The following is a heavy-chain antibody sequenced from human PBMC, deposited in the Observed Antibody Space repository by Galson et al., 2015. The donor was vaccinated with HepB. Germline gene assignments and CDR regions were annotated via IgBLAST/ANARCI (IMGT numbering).Heavy chain of an antibody. D-gene: IGHD6-13*01. CDR2: INPSGGST. V-gene: IGHV1-46*03. Sequence: SVKVSCKASGYTFTTYYMHWVRQAPGQGLEWMGIINPSGGSTSYAQKFQGRVTMTRDTSTSTVYMELSSLRSEDTAVYYCARDIAAAGTRPVRGYFDYWGQGTLVTVSS. CDR1: GYTFTTYY. CDR3: ARDIAAAGTRPVRGYFDY. J-gene: IGHJ4*02.